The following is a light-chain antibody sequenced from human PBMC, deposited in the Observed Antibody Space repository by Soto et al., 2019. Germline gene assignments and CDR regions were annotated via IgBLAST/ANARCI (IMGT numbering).Light chain of an antibody. CDR1: QSVGSN. V-gene: IGKV3-15*01. J-gene: IGKJ1*01. CDR3: QQYNNWPPDRT. Sequence: EIVMTQSPATLSVSPGERATLSGRASQSVGSNLAWYQQRPGQAPRLLIYGASTRATGVPARFSGSGSGTEFTLTISSLQSEDFGIYFCQQYNNWPPDRTFGQGTKVEIK. CDR2: GAS.